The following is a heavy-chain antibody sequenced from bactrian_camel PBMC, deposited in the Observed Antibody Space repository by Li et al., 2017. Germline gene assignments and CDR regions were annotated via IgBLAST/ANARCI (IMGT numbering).Heavy chain of an antibody. V-gene: IGHV3S53*01. CDR3: AADPRGWLLGELAENGYNY. D-gene: IGHD5*01. Sequence: VQLVESGGGSAQVGGSLRLSCSASADALMYMAWFRQAPGQKREAVAAITTGGSSTMYHDSVKGRFTISRESGKNTVHLQMNSLMPEDTAMYYCAADPRGWLLGELAENGYNYWGQGTQVTVS. CDR2: ITTGGSST. CDR1: ADALMY. J-gene: IGHJ4*01.